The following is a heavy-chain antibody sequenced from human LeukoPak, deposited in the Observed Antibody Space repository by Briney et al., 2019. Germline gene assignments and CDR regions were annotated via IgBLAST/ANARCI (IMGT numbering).Heavy chain of an antibody. CDR3: ARGLRSGIAVAGSGMDV. J-gene: IGHJ6*02. D-gene: IGHD6-19*01. Sequence: SVKVSCKASGGTFSSYAISWVRQAPGQGLEWMGGIIPIFGTANYAQKFQGRVTITADESTSTAYMELSSLRAGDTAVYYCARGLRSGIAVAGSGMDVWGQGTTVTVSS. CDR1: GGTFSSYA. CDR2: IIPIFGTA. V-gene: IGHV1-69*13.